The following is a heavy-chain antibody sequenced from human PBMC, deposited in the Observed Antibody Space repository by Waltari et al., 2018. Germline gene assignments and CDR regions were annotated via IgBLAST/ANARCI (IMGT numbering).Heavy chain of an antibody. CDR2: IYHSGST. D-gene: IGHD5-12*01. V-gene: IGHV4-4*02. Sequence: QVQLQESGPGLVKPSGTLSLTCVVYGGSISSGNWWSWVRQPPGKGLEWIGEIYHSGSTNYNPSLKSRLSISLDKSKNQFSLNLSSVTAADMAVYYCARDRGLRGGYDSWGQGTLVTVSS. J-gene: IGHJ5*02. CDR3: ARDRGLRGGYDS. CDR1: GGSISSGNW.